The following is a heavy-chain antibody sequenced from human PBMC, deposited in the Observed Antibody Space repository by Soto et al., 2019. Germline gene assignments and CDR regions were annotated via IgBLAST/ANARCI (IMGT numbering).Heavy chain of an antibody. J-gene: IGHJ6*02. CDR1: GYTLTELS. D-gene: IGHD2-2*01. V-gene: IGHV1-24*01. CDR3: ASTGVEIVVVPAALIV. CDR2: FDPEDGET. Sequence: ASVKVSCKVSGYTLTELSMHWVRQAPGKGLEWMGGFDPEDGETIYAQKFQGRVTMTEDTSTDTVYMELSSLRSEDTAVYYCASTGVEIVVVPAALIVWGQGTTVTVSS.